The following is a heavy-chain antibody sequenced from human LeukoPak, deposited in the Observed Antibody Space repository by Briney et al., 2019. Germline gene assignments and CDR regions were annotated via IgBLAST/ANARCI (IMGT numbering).Heavy chain of an antibody. J-gene: IGHJ3*01. V-gene: IGHV4-30-2*01. CDR2: IYHSGST. CDR3: ARDLVMGASRDAFDV. CDR1: GGSISSDGYY. Sequence: SETLSLTCTVSGGSISSDGYYWSWIRQPPGKGLEWIGYIYHSGSTYYNYKPSLESRVTLSVDRSKNQFPLKLSSVTAADTAVYYCARDLVMGASRDAFDVWGQGTMVTVSS. D-gene: IGHD1-26*01.